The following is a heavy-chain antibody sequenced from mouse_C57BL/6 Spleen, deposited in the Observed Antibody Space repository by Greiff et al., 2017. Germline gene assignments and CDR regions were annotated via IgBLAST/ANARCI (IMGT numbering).Heavy chain of an antibody. J-gene: IGHJ2*01. CDR3: TGDSSGYVGY. V-gene: IGHV14-1*01. Sequence: VQLQQSGAELVRPGASVKLFCTASGFNLNDYHMHRVKQRPEQGLEWIGRIDPEDGDTEYAPKFQGKATMTADTSSNTAYLQLSSLTSEDTAVYYCTGDSSGYVGYWGQGTTLTVSS. D-gene: IGHD3-2*02. CDR1: GFNLNDYH. CDR2: IDPEDGDT.